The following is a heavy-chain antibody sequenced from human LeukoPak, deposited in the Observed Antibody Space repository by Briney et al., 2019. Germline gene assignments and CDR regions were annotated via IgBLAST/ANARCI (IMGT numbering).Heavy chain of an antibody. CDR1: GGSFSGYY. CDR2: ISHSGST. D-gene: IGHD2-2*01. CDR3: ARTFCTSTNCYAPFDY. J-gene: IGHJ4*02. V-gene: IGHV4-34*01. Sequence: SETLSLTCAVYGGSFSGYYWSWIRQPPGKGLEWIGEISHSGSTNYNPSLKSRVTVSLDTSKNQFSLRMTSLTAADTAVYYCARTFCTSTNCYAPFDYWGQGTLVAVSS.